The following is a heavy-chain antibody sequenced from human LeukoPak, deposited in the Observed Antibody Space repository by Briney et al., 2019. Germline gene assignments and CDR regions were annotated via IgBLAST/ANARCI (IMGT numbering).Heavy chain of an antibody. Sequence: PSETLPLTCTVSGGSISSSSYYWGWIRQPPGKGLEWIGSIYYSGSTYYNPSLKSRVTISVDTSKNQFSLKLSSVTAADTAVYYCARDIVVVVAKAFCYYYGMDVWGQGTTVTVSS. J-gene: IGHJ6*02. CDR2: IYYSGST. V-gene: IGHV4-39*02. CDR3: ARDIVVVVAKAFCYYYGMDV. D-gene: IGHD2-15*01. CDR1: GGSISSSSYY.